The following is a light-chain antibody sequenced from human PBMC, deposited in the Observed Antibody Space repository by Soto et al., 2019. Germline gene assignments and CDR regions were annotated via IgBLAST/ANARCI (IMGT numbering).Light chain of an antibody. CDR1: SSDFGSYNY. V-gene: IGLV2-14*03. CDR2: DVS. J-gene: IGLJ1*01. Sequence: QSALTQPASVSGSPGQSITISCTGTSSDFGSYNYVSWYQQHPGKAPKLMIYDVSNRPSGVSNRFSGSKSGNTASLTISGLQAEDEADYYCNSYTDSSTPYVFGTGTKVTV. CDR3: NSYTDSSTPYV.